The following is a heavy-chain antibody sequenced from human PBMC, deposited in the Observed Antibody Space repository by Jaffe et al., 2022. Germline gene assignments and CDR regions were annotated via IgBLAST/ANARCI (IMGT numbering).Heavy chain of an antibody. CDR3: AKDAYGDYNFEAGAFDI. CDR1: GFTFSSYA. D-gene: IGHD4-17*01. J-gene: IGHJ3*02. V-gene: IGHV3-23*01. CDR2: ISGSGGST. Sequence: EVQLLESGGGLVQPGGSLRLSCAASGFTFSSYAMSWVRQAPGKGLEWVSAISGSGGSTYYADSVKGRFTISRDNSKNTLYLQMNSLRAEDTAVYYCAKDAYGDYNFEAGAFDIWGQGTMVTVSS.